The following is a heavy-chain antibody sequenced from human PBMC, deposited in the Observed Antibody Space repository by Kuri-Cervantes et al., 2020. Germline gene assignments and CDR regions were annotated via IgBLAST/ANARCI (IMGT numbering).Heavy chain of an antibody. CDR1: GFTFSSYS. D-gene: IGHD3-9*01. CDR3: ATIKVRDDSFDI. CDR2: ISSSSSYI. Sequence: GGSLRLSCAASGFTFSSYSMNWVRQAPGKGLEWVSSISSSSSYIYYADSVKGRFTISRDNAKNSLYLQMNSLRAEDTAVYYCATIKVRDDSFDIWGQGTMVTVSS. J-gene: IGHJ3*02. V-gene: IGHV3-21*01.